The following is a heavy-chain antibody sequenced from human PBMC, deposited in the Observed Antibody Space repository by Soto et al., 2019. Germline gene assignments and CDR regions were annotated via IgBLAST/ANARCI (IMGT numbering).Heavy chain of an antibody. CDR1: GGSISSGGYS. CDR3: ARTEIAFGELSIRWFDP. Sequence: ASETLSLTCAVSGGSISSGGYSWSWIRQPPGKGLEWIGYIYHSGSTYYNPSLKSRVTISVDRSKNQFSLKLSSVTAADTAVYYCARTEIAFGELSIRWFDPWGQGTLVTVSS. V-gene: IGHV4-30-2*01. D-gene: IGHD3-10*01. CDR2: IYHSGST. J-gene: IGHJ5*02.